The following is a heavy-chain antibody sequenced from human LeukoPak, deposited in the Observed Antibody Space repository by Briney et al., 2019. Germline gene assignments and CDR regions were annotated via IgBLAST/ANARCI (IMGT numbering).Heavy chain of an antibody. Sequence: SETLSLTCAVYGGSFSGYYWRWIRQPPGKGLEWVGEINHSGSTNYNPSLKSRVTISVDTSKNQFSLKLSSVTAADTAVYYCARGAEGWLRGRGYYYYGMDVWGKGTTVTVSS. CDR1: GGSFSGYY. V-gene: IGHV4-34*01. CDR3: ARGAEGWLRGRGYYYYGMDV. J-gene: IGHJ6*04. D-gene: IGHD5-12*01. CDR2: INHSGST.